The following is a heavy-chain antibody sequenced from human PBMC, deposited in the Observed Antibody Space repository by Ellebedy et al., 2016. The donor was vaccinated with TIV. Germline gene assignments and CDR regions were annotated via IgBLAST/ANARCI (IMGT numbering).Heavy chain of an antibody. D-gene: IGHD3-10*01. CDR3: AHRHGVRGVYDR. Sequence: SGPTLVKPTQTLTLTCSFSGFSLTTSGVGVAWIRQPPGKALEWLALIYWDVDKRYSPSPESRLTISKDTAKKQVVLTMTNMDPEDTATYYCAHRHGVRGVYDRWGQGILVTVSS. CDR2: IYWDVDK. J-gene: IGHJ4*02. CDR1: GFSLTTSGVG. V-gene: IGHV2-5*02.